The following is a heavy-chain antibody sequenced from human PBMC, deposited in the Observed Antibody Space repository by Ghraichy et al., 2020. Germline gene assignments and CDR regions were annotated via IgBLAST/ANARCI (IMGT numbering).Heavy chain of an antibody. Sequence: ASVKVSCKVSGYTLTELSMHWVRQAPGKGLEWMGGFDPEDGETIYAQKFQGRVTMTEDTSTDTAYMELSSLRSEDTAVYYCATGLDYYDSSGFGIYWYFDLWGRGTLVTVSS. CDR1: GYTLTELS. D-gene: IGHD3-22*01. CDR2: FDPEDGET. CDR3: ATGLDYYDSSGFGIYWYFDL. J-gene: IGHJ2*01. V-gene: IGHV1-24*01.